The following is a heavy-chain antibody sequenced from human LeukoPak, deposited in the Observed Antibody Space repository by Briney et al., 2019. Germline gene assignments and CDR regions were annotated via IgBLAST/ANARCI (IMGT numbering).Heavy chain of an antibody. CDR2: IKQDGSEK. J-gene: IGHJ4*02. CDR1: GFTFSNYW. CDR3: ATPLDHYDSSGYHQGGD. D-gene: IGHD3-22*01. Sequence: GGSLRLSCTASGFTFSNYWMTWGRQAPEKGLEWVANIKQDGSEKNYVNSVKGRFIISRDNAKNSLSLQMNSLRAEDTAVYYCATPLDHYDSSGYHQGGDWGQGTLVTVSS. V-gene: IGHV3-7*03.